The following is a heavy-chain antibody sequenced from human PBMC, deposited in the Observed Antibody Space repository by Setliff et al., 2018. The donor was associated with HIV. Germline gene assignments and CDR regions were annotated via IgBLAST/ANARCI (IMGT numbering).Heavy chain of an antibody. D-gene: IGHD3-9*01. Sequence: GESLKISCKGSGYSFTSYWIAWVRQMPGKGLEWMGIIYPGDSDTRYSLSFQGKVTISADKSISTAYLQWSSLKASDTAMYYCARQGDYDILTGYYRGPHDAFDIWGQGTMVTVSS. CDR2: IYPGDSDT. J-gene: IGHJ3*02. CDR3: ARQGDYDILTGYYRGPHDAFDI. V-gene: IGHV5-51*01. CDR1: GYSFTSYW.